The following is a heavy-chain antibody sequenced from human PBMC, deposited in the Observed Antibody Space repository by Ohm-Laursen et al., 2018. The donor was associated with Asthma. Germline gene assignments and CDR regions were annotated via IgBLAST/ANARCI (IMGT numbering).Heavy chain of an antibody. J-gene: IGHJ4*02. CDR3: ASMVTMVQGVNMFY. CDR1: GYTFISYT. V-gene: IGHV1-3*01. CDR2: INGGNGNT. D-gene: IGHD3-10*01. Sequence: GASVKVSCKASGYTFISYTIHWVRQAPGQRPEWMGWINGGNGNTKYSQKFQGRVTITRDTSASTAYMELSSLRSEDTAVYYCASMVTMVQGVNMFYWGQGTLVTASS.